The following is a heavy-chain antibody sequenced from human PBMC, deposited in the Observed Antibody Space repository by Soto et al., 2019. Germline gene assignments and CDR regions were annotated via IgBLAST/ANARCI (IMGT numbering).Heavy chain of an antibody. CDR2: IYYGGST. D-gene: IGHD1-26*01. J-gene: IGHJ5*02. Sequence: SETLSLTCPVSGGSISSYYWSWIRQPPGKGLEWIGYIYYGGSTYYNPSLKSRVTISVDTSKNQFSLKLSSVTAADTAVYYCARVGGINWFDPWGQGTLVTVSS. V-gene: IGHV4-59*06. CDR3: ARVGGINWFDP. CDR1: GGSISSYY.